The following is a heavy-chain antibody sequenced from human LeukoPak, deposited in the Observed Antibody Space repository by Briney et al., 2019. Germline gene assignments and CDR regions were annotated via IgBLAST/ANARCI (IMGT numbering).Heavy chain of an antibody. V-gene: IGHV3-43*01. Sequence: QAGGSLRLSCAASGFTFDDYTMHWVRQAPGKGLEWVSLISWDGGSTYYADSVKGRFTISRDNSKNTLSLQMNSLRAEDTAVYYCAKDGAQEWLVLQHWGQGTLVTVSS. CDR1: GFTFDDYT. CDR3: AKDGAQEWLVLQH. CDR2: ISWDGGST. D-gene: IGHD6-19*01. J-gene: IGHJ1*01.